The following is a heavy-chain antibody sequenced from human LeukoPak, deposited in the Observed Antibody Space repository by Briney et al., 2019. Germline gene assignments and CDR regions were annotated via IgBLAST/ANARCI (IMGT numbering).Heavy chain of an antibody. J-gene: IGHJ4*01. CDR1: GFTFGNYW. Sequence: SGGSLRLSCAASGFTFGNYWMHWVRQGPRKGLVWVSRINPDGSSTTYADSVKGRFTIDRDNAKNTLYLQMSSLRDEDTAVYSCARGRYYYYPLDYWGHGTLVTVSS. V-gene: IGHV3-74*01. CDR3: ARGRYYYYPLDY. D-gene: IGHD3-10*01. CDR2: INPDGSST.